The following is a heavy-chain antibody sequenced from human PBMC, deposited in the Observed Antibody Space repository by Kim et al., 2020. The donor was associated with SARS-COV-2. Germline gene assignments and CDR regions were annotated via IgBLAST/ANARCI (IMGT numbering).Heavy chain of an antibody. CDR2: IYYSGST. CDR1: GGSISSGGYY. CDR3: ARAASYSGSLGPNWFDP. J-gene: IGHJ5*02. Sequence: SETLSLTCTVSGGSISSGGYYWSWIRQHPGKGLEWTGYIYYSGSTYYNPSLKSRVTISVDTSKNQFSLKLSSVTAADTAVYYCARAASYSGSLGPNWFDPWGQGTLVTVSS. V-gene: IGHV4-31*03. D-gene: IGHD1-26*01.